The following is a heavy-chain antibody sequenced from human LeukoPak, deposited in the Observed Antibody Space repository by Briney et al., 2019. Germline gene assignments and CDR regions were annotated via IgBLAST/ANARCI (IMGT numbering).Heavy chain of an antibody. CDR1: GFTFSSYG. CDR2: ISGSGTNT. CDR3: AKFDYGDY. D-gene: IGHD3-16*01. V-gene: IGHV3-23*01. Sequence: PGGSLRLSCAVSGFTFSSYGMHWVRQAPGKGLEWVSSISGSGTNTYYADSVKGRLTISRDTSKNTLYLQMNSLRAEDTAVYHCAKFDYGDYWGQGTLVTVSS. J-gene: IGHJ4*02.